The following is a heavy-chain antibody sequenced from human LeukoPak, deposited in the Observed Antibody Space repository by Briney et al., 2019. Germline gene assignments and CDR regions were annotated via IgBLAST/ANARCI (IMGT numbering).Heavy chain of an antibody. CDR3: ARVRELYRDY. CDR2: ISSSSSYV. Sequence: PGVYLRFSCAASGFTFSSYTMNWVRQAPGKGLKWVSSISSSSSYVFYKDSVKGRFTISRDNAKNSLYLQMNSLRAEDTAVYYCARVRELYRDYWGQGTLVTVSS. J-gene: IGHJ4*02. V-gene: IGHV3-21*01. CDR1: GFTFSSYT. D-gene: IGHD1-26*01.